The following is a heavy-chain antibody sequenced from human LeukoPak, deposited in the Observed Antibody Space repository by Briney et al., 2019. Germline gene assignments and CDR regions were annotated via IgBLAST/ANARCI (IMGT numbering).Heavy chain of an antibody. Sequence: VASVKVSCKASGYTFTGYYMHWVRQAPGQGLEWMGWINPNSGGTNYAQKFQGRVTMTRDTSISTAYMELSRLRSDDTAVYYCASVSGLLYPSYYYYYMDVWGKGTTVTVSS. CDR2: INPNSGGT. V-gene: IGHV1-2*02. CDR1: GYTFTGYY. J-gene: IGHJ6*03. D-gene: IGHD4-11*01. CDR3: ASVSGLLYPSYYYYYMDV.